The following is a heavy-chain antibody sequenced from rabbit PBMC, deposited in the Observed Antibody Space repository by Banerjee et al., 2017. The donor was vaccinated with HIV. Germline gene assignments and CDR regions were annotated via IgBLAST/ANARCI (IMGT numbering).Heavy chain of an antibody. CDR3: ARDAGGDGYSNDL. Sequence: QSLEESGGDLVKPGASLTLTCTASGFSFSSSYYMCWVRQAPGKGLEWIACINTSSGNTVYATWAKGRFTISRTSSTTVALQMTSLTAADTATYFCARDAGGDGYSNDLWGPGTLVTVS. J-gene: IGHJ6*01. CDR1: GFSFSSSYY. CDR2: INTSSGNT. D-gene: IGHD7-1*01. V-gene: IGHV1S40*01.